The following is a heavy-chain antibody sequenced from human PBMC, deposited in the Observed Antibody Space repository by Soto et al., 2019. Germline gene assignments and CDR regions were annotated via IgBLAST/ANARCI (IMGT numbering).Heavy chain of an antibody. V-gene: IGHV1-2*04. CDR3: ARGALVVIPARYGMDV. CDR1: GYTFTGYY. J-gene: IGHJ6*02. D-gene: IGHD2-15*01. Sequence: ASVKVSCKASGYTFTGYYMHWVRQAPGQGLEWMGWINPNSGGTNYAQKFQGWVTMTGDTSISTAYTELSRLRSDDTAVYYCARGALVVIPARYGMDVWGQGTTVTVSS. CDR2: INPNSGGT.